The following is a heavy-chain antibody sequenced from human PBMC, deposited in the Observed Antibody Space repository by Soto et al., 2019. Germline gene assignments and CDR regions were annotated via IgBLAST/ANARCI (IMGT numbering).Heavy chain of an antibody. V-gene: IGHV3-23*01. Sequence: GGSLRLSCAASGFTFSSYAMSWVRQAPGKGLEWVSAISGSGGSTYYADSVKGRFTISRDNSKNTLYLQMNSLRAEDTAVYYCAKDRAWVSGRATIDYWGQGTLVTVSS. CDR3: AKDRAWVSGRATIDY. J-gene: IGHJ4*02. CDR2: ISGSGGST. D-gene: IGHD1-26*01. CDR1: GFTFSSYA.